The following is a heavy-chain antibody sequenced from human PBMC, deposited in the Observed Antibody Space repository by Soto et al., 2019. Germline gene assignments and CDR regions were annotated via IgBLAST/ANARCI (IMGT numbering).Heavy chain of an antibody. V-gene: IGHV1-3*01. CDR1: GYTFTSYA. CDR2: INAGNGNT. D-gene: IGHD6-13*01. CDR3: ARAPSWYNFDY. J-gene: IGHJ4*02. Sequence: GTSVKLSCKASGYTFTSYAMHWVRQAPGQRLEWMGWINAGNGNTKYSQKFQGRVTITRDTSASTAYMELSSLRSEDTAVYYCARAPSWYNFDYWGQGTLVTVSS.